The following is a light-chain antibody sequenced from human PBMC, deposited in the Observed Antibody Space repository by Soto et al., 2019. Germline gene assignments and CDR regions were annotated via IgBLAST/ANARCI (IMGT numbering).Light chain of an antibody. V-gene: IGLV1-44*01. CDR2: VNN. CDR1: TRNIGDHT. Sequence: QSVLTQPPSVSGTPGQRVTLSCSGSTRNIGDHTVTWYQLLPGTAPKVLVYVNNKRPSGVPDRFSGSKSGTSASLAISGLQSEDEADYYCAAWDGNLEGYVFGTGTKVTVL. J-gene: IGLJ1*01. CDR3: AAWDGNLEGYV.